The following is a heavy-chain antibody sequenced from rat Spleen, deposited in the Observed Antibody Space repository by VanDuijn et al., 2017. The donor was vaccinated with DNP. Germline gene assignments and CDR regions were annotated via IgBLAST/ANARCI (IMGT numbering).Heavy chain of an antibody. V-gene: IGHV5-19*01. Sequence: EVQLVESGGDLVQPGGSLKLSCVASGFTFNNYWMTWIRQAPTKGLEWVTSISPSGGGTYYRDSVKGRFTISRDNTNHTLYLQMDSLRSEDTATYYCATSPGPNWFAYWGQGTLVTVSS. CDR3: ATSPGPNWFAY. D-gene: IGHD1-4*01. CDR1: GFTFNNYW. J-gene: IGHJ3*01. CDR2: ISPSGGGT.